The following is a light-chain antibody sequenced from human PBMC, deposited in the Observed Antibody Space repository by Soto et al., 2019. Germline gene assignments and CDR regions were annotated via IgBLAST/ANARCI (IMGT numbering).Light chain of an antibody. CDR1: EAVAHF. J-gene: IGKJ2*01. CDR2: GAT. V-gene: IGKV1-16*01. CDR3: HQYYEFPLN. Sequence: DIQVTQSPSSLSASVGDTVTLSCRTSEAVAHFVAWFQQRPGEAPKTLISGATVLQDGVSSRFSGSGARGKTNFTLTISNLEPEDSATYFCHQYYEFPLNFGRGTKLDIK.